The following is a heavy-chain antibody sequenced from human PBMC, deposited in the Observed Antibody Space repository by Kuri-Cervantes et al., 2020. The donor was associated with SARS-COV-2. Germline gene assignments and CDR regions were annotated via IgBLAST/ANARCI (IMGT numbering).Heavy chain of an antibody. D-gene: IGHD6-19*01. CDR2: IYNSGST. CDR1: GDSITSSSYY. Sequence: ESLKISCTVSGDSITSSSYYWGWIRQPPGKGLEWIGNIYNSGSTYYSPSLKSRVTISVDTSKKQFSLKLSSVTAADTAMYYCVTSLPRSGWDGEDAFDIWGQGTMVTVSS. CDR3: VTSLPRSGWDGEDAFDI. V-gene: IGHV4-39*01. J-gene: IGHJ3*02.